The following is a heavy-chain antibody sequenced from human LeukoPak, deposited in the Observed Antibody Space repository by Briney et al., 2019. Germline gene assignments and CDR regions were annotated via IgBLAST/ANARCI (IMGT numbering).Heavy chain of an antibody. J-gene: IGHJ4*02. Sequence: GGSLRLSCAASGFTFSSYPMTWVRQAPGKGLEWVAVISYDGSNKYYADSVKGRFTISRDNSKNTLYLQMNSLRAEDTAVYYCARSCCSGYPYYFDYWGQGTLVTVSS. CDR3: ARSCCSGYPYYFDY. CDR2: ISYDGSNK. V-gene: IGHV3-30-3*01. D-gene: IGHD3-22*01. CDR1: GFTFSSYP.